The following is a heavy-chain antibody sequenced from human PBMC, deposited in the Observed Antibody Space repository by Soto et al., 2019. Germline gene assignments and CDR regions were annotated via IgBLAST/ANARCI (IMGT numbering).Heavy chain of an antibody. CDR2: IYNSGTT. CDR3: ARGRGYFTMVRGVYYYYGIDV. Sequence: SETLSLTCTVSGGSITRGGYYWSWIRQHPGKGLEWIGYIYNSGTTYYNPSLKSRVTISADTSKNQFSLKLSSVTAADTAQYYCARGRGYFTMVRGVYYYYGIDVWGRGTTVTVSS. CDR1: GGSITRGGYY. D-gene: IGHD3-10*01. V-gene: IGHV4-31*03. J-gene: IGHJ6*02.